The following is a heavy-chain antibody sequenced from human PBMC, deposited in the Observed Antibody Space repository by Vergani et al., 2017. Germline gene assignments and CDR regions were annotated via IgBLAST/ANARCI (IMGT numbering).Heavy chain of an antibody. Sequence: QVQLQQWGAGLLKPSETLSLTCAVYGGSFSGYYWSWSRQPPGKGLEWIGYIYYSGSTYYNPSLKSRVTISVDTSKNQFSLKLSSVTAADTAVYYCAREGAAGTNWFDPWGQGTLVTVSS. CDR2: IYYSGST. V-gene: IGHV4-34*01. J-gene: IGHJ5*02. CDR3: AREGAAGTNWFDP. CDR1: GGSFSGYY. D-gene: IGHD6-13*01.